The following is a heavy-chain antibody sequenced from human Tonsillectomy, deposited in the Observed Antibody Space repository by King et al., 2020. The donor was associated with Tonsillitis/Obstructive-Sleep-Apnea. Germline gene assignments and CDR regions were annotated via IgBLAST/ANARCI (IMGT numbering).Heavy chain of an antibody. J-gene: IGHJ4*02. CDR2: IYYSGNT. Sequence: QLQESGPGLVKPSETLSLTCTVSGGSISSSSYYWDWIRQPPGKGLEWVGSIYYSGNTHYNPSLKSRVTMSVDTSKNHFSLKLSSVTAADTAVYFCAGRFSGSYFDEYFDHWGQGTLVTVSS. V-gene: IGHV4-39*02. D-gene: IGHD1-26*01. CDR3: AGRFSGSYFDEYFDH. CDR1: GGSISSSSYY.